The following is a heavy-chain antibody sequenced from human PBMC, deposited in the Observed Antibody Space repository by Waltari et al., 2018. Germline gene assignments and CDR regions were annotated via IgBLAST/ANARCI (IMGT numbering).Heavy chain of an antibody. CDR2: INPNSGGT. CDR3: ARGPYTTVTIDY. Sequence: QVQLVQSGAEVKKPGASVKVSCKASGYPFTGYDMHGVRQPPGTGLEWMGWINPNSGGTNYAQKFQGRVTMTRDTSISTAYMELSRLRSDDTAVYYCARGPYTTVTIDYWGQGTLVTVSS. CDR1: GYPFTGYD. V-gene: IGHV1-2*02. D-gene: IGHD4-17*01. J-gene: IGHJ4*02.